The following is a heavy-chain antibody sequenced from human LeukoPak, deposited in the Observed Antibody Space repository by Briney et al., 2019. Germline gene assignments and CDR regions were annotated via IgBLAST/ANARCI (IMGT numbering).Heavy chain of an antibody. Sequence: GGSLRLSCAASGFTFSSYAMSWVRQAPGKGLEWVSAISGSGGSTYYADSVKGRFTISRDNSKNTLYLQMNSLRAEDTAVYYCAKDGCSSTSCSLPMGYYYYYMDVWGKGTTVTVSS. V-gene: IGHV3-23*01. J-gene: IGHJ6*03. CDR1: GFTFSSYA. CDR2: ISGSGGST. CDR3: AKDGCSSTSCSLPMGYYYYYMDV. D-gene: IGHD2-2*01.